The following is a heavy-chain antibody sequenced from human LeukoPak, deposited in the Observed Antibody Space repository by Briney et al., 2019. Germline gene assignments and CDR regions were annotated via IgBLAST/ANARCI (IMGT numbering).Heavy chain of an antibody. D-gene: IGHD2-2*01. CDR2: ISSSGSTI. V-gene: IGHV3-11*04. CDR1: GFTFSDYY. J-gene: IGHJ6*03. Sequence: GGSLRLSCAASGFTFSDYYMSWIRQAPGKGLEWVSYISSSGSTIYYADSVKGRFTISRDNAKNSLYLQMNSLRAEDTAVYYCARFPCSSTSCYGCYYYYYMDVWGKGTTVTVSS. CDR3: ARFPCSSTSCYGCYYYYYMDV.